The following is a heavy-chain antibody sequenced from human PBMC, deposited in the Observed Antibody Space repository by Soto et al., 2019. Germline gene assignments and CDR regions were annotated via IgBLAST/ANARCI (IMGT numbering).Heavy chain of an antibody. CDR1: GLAFTSSA. CDR3: ARWPLGGIGNAFDI. CDR2: ISVDNGNT. J-gene: IGHJ3*02. D-gene: IGHD1-26*01. Sequence: ASVNVSCKDSGLAFTSSAVQWVRRAHGQGLEWMGWISVDNGNTNYAQKFQGRVTMTTDTSTSTAYMELRSLRSDDTAVYYCARWPLGGIGNAFDIWGQGTMVTVSS. V-gene: IGHV1-18*01.